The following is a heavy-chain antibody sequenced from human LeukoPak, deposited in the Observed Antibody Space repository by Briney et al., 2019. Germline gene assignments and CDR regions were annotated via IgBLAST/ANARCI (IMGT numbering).Heavy chain of an antibody. J-gene: IGHJ3*02. D-gene: IGHD5-12*01. CDR2: ISAYNGNT. Sequence: ASVKVSCKASGYTFTSYGISWVRQAPGPGLEWLGWISAYNGNTNYAQKLQGRVTMTRDTSISTAYMELSRLRSDDTAVYYCARYRGYSGYDYAFDIWGQGTMVTVSS. CDR3: ARYRGYSGYDYAFDI. V-gene: IGHV1-18*01. CDR1: GYTFTSYG.